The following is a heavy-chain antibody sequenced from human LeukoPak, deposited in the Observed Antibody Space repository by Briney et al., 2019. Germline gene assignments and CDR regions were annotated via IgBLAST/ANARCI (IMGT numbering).Heavy chain of an antibody. Sequence: NPSETLSLTCTVSGDSISSSNCYWGWIRQPPGKGLEWIGSIYFSGGTYYNASLKSRVTISVDTSKNEFSLRLTSVTAADTAVYYCAREANYYGSGSYFEGTFDYWGQGSLVTVSS. CDR3: AREANYYGSGSYFEGTFDY. J-gene: IGHJ4*02. V-gene: IGHV4-39*07. D-gene: IGHD3-10*01. CDR2: IYFSGGT. CDR1: GDSISSSNCY.